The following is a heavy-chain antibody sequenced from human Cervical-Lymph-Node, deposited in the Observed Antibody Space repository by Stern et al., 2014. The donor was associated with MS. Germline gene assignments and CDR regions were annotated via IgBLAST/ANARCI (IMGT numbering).Heavy chain of an antibody. CDR1: GFSVSTNY. D-gene: IGHD6-19*01. Sequence: EDQLVESGGGLIQPGGSLRLSCEVSGFSVSTNYLNWVRQAPGKGLKRVSVFFSDDSTYYADSVKGRFTISRDNSKNTLYLQMNSLRAEDTAVYYCARSITSSGWCLDYWGQGTLVTVYS. CDR3: ARSITSSGWCLDY. J-gene: IGHJ4*02. V-gene: IGHV3-53*01. CDR2: FFSDDST.